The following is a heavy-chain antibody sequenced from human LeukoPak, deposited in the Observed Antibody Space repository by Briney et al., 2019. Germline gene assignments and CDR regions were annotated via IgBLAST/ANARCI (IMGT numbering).Heavy chain of an antibody. J-gene: IGHJ5*02. CDR3: ARDPSSGWYLKGWFDP. CDR2: ISSSSNYI. D-gene: IGHD6-19*01. V-gene: IGHV3-21*01. CDR1: GFTFSSYS. Sequence: GGSLRLSCAASGFTFSSYSMNWVRQAPGRGLEWVSSISSSSNYIYYADSVKGRFTISRDNAKNSLYLQMNSLRAEDTAVYYCARDPSSGWYLKGWFDPWGQGTLVTVSS.